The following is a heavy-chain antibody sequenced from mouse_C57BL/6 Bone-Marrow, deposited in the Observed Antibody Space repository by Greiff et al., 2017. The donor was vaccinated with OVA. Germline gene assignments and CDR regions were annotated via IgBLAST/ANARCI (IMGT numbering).Heavy chain of an antibody. V-gene: IGHV1-54*01. J-gene: IGHJ1*03. CDR1: GYAFTNYL. CDR2: INPGSGGT. D-gene: IGHD1-1*01. Sequence: VQLQQSGAELVRPGTSVKVSCKASGYAFTNYLIEWVKQRPGQGLEWIGVINPGSGGTNYTEKFKGKETLTADKSSSTAYMQLSSLTSDDSAVYFCATHYYGSRGGWYFDVWGTGTTVTVSS. CDR3: ATHYYGSRGGWYFDV.